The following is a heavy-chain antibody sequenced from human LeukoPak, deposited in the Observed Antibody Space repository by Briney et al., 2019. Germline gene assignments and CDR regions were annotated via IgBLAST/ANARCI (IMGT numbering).Heavy chain of an antibody. J-gene: IGHJ4*02. CDR3: AGDFGSGSYRFDY. Sequence: SSETLSLTCTVSGGSISSYYWSWIRQPPGKGLEWIGYIYYSGSTNYNPSLKSRVTISVDTSKNQFSLKLSSVTAADTAVYYCAGDFGSGSYRFDYWGQGTLVTVSS. V-gene: IGHV4-59*01. CDR1: GGSISSYY. CDR2: IYYSGST. D-gene: IGHD3-10*01.